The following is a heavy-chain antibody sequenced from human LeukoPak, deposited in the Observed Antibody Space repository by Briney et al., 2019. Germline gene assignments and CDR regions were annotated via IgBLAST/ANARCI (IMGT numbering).Heavy chain of an antibody. CDR3: ARRHVHYDILTGYYHYDAFDI. V-gene: IGHV3-66*01. D-gene: IGHD3-9*01. J-gene: IGHJ3*02. CDR2: IYSGGST. Sequence: PSETLSLTCAVYGGSFSGYYWSWVRQAPGKGLEWVSVIYSGGSTYYADSVKGRFTISRDNSKNTLYLQMNSLRAEDTAVYYCARRHVHYDILTGYYHYDAFDIWGQGTMVTVSS. CDR1: GGSFSGYY.